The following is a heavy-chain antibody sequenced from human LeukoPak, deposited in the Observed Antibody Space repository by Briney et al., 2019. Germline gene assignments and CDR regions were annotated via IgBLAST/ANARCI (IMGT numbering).Heavy chain of an antibody. Sequence: ASVKVSCKASGYTFTSYGISWVRQAPGQGLEWMGWISAYNGNTNYAQKLQGRVTMTTDTSTSTAYMELRSLRSDDTAVYYCAREPVQERTNCYDSSGYWEAWGQGTLVTVSS. V-gene: IGHV1-18*01. CDR3: AREPVQERTNCYDSSGYWEA. CDR1: GYTFTSYG. J-gene: IGHJ5*02. D-gene: IGHD3-22*01. CDR2: ISAYNGNT.